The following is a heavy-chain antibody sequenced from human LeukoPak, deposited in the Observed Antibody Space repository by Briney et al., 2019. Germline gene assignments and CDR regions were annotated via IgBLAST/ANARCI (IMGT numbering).Heavy chain of an antibody. CDR2: IIPIFGTA. CDR1: GGTFSSYA. D-gene: IGHD3-22*01. V-gene: IGHV1-69*13. Sequence: TVKVSCKASGGTFSSYAISWVRQAPGQGLEWMGGIIPIFGTANYAQKFQGRVTITADESTSTAYMELSSLRSEDTAVYYCASSNYYDSSAYSDLWGRGTLVTVSS. J-gene: IGHJ2*01. CDR3: ASSNYYDSSAYSDL.